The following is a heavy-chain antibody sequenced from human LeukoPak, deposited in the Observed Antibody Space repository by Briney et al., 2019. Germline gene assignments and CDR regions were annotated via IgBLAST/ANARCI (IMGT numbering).Heavy chain of an antibody. CDR2: IYPGDSHT. J-gene: IGHJ4*02. D-gene: IGHD6-6*01. V-gene: IGHV5-51*01. CDR1: GYSFTRYW. Sequence: GESLKISCKGSGYSFTRYWIGWVRQMPGKGLEWMGIIYPGDSHTRYSPSFQGQVTISADKSISTAYLQWSSLKASDTAMYYCARPEAMDSSSLDYWGQGTLVTVSS. CDR3: ARPEAMDSSSLDY.